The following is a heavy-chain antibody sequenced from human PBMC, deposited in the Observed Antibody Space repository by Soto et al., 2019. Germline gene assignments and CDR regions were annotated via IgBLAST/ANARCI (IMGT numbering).Heavy chain of an antibody. D-gene: IGHD6-13*01. V-gene: IGHV3-9*01. CDR3: EATREDTYSSSWYGSYDYCLDV. J-gene: IGHJ6*03. CDR2: ISWNSGSI. Sequence: EVQLVESGGGLVQPGRSLRLSCAASGFTFDDYAMHWVRQAPGKGLEWVSGISWNSGSIGYADAVKGRFTISRDNAKNSLYLQMNSLRAENTALYYCEATREDTYSSSWYGSYDYCLDVWGKGTTVTVSS. CDR1: GFTFDDYA.